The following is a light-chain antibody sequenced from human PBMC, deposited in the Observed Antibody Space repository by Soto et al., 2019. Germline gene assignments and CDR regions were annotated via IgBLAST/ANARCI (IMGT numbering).Light chain of an antibody. CDR2: EVT. CDR1: SSDIDTYNY. J-gene: IGLJ1*01. Sequence: QSALTQPASVSGSPGQTITISCTGTSSDIDTYNYVSWYQQHPGKAPKLIIYEVTNRPSGVSNRFSGSKSGDTASLTISGLRAEDEADHYCSSYTSSTDYVFGTGTKLTVL. CDR3: SSYTSSTDYV. V-gene: IGLV2-14*01.